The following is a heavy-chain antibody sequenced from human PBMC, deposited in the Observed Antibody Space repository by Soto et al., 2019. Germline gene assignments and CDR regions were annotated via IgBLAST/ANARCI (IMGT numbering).Heavy chain of an antibody. D-gene: IGHD2-2*01. Sequence: QVQLVQSGAEVKKPGSSVKVSCKASGGTFSSYTISWVRQAPGQGLEWMGRIIPILGIANYAQKFHGRVTITADKSTSTAYMELSSLRSEDTAVYYCARDCSSTSCYRPGRNWFDPWGQGTLVTVS. J-gene: IGHJ5*02. V-gene: IGHV1-69*08. CDR3: ARDCSSTSCYRPGRNWFDP. CDR2: IIPILGIA. CDR1: GGTFSSYT.